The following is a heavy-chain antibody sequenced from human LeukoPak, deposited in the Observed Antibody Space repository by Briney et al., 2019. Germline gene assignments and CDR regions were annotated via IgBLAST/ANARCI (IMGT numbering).Heavy chain of an antibody. CDR1: DGSISISY. D-gene: IGHD6-13*01. V-gene: IGHV4-4*07. CDR2: ISVSGNT. J-gene: IGHJ5*02. Sequence: PSETLSLACSVSDGSISISYWSWIRQHAGEGLEWIGRISVSGNTNYNPSLQTRVTMSVDTSKNQFSLNLNSVTAADTAVYYCARGIRYSTSESWFDPWGQGILVIVSS. CDR3: ARGIRYSTSESWFDP.